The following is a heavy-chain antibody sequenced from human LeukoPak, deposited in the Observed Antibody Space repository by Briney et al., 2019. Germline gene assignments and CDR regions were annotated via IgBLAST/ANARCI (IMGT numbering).Heavy chain of an antibody. D-gene: IGHD1-20*01. Sequence: ASVTVSFKASGYTFTSYAMHWVRQAPGQRLEWMGWINAGNGNTKYSQKFQGRVTITRDTSASTAYMELSSLRSEDTAVYYCARDRDNWNFDYWGQGTLVTVSS. V-gene: IGHV1-3*01. CDR1: GYTFTSYA. CDR2: INAGNGNT. CDR3: ARDRDNWNFDY. J-gene: IGHJ4*02.